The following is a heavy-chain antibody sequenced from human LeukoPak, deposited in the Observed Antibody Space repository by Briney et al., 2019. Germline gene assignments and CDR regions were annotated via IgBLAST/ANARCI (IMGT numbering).Heavy chain of an antibody. J-gene: IGHJ3*02. D-gene: IGHD1-26*01. CDR1: CGSTSSSNW. CDR3: ARQAYSGRYPDAFDI. CDR2: IYHTGNT. V-gene: IGHV4-4*02. Sequence: PSGTPSLTYAVSCGSTSSSNWWSRNRQPPLKKLKWIRKIYHTGNTYYNPSLKSRVTISVDTSKNQFSLKLSSVTAADSAVYYCARQAYSGRYPDAFDIWGQGTMVTVSS.